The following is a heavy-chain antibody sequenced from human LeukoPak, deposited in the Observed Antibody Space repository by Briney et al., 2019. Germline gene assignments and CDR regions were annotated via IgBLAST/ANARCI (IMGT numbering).Heavy chain of an antibody. V-gene: IGHV1-2*06. CDR1: GYTFSDSY. J-gene: IGHJ5*02. D-gene: IGHD3-22*01. Sequence: ASVRVSCKASGYTFSDSYLHWVRQAPGQGLEWMGRINPKSGGTHYAQKFQGRVTLTSETSISTAYMELSRLGSDDTAVYYCTKYTYSFDSSGFNWFDPWGPGTLVTVSS. CDR2: INPKSGGT. CDR3: TKYTYSFDSSGFNWFDP.